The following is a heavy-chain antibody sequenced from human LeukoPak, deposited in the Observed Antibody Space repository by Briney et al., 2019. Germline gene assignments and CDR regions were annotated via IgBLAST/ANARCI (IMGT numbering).Heavy chain of an antibody. CDR2: IKEDGSEI. D-gene: IGHD3-3*01. J-gene: IGHJ4*02. Sequence: GGSLRLSCAASGFTFTTYWMSWVRQAPEKGLERVANIKEDGSEIHYVDSVKGRFTISRDNAKNSLYLQMNSLRAEDTAVYYCARLREIPVFGVVTKSTSYFDYWGQGTLVTVSS. CDR1: GFTFTTYW. V-gene: IGHV3-7*01. CDR3: ARLREIPVFGVVTKSTSYFDY.